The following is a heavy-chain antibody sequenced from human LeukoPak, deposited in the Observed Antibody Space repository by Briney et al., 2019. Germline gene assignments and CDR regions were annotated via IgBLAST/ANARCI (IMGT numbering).Heavy chain of an antibody. J-gene: IGHJ6*03. Sequence: GGSLRLSCAASGFTFSIYSIHWVRQAPGKGLEWVAFIRYDGTKKSYADSVKGRFTISRDNAKNSLYLQMNSLRAEDTALYYCARAAADRLWYYYYYMDVWGKGTTVTVSS. V-gene: IGHV3-30*02. CDR3: ARAAADRLWYYYYYMDV. D-gene: IGHD6-13*01. CDR2: IRYDGTKK. CDR1: GFTFSIYS.